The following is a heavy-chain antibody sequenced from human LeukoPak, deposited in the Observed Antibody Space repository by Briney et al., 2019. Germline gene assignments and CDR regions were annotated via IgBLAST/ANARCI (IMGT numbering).Heavy chain of an antibody. D-gene: IGHD3-22*01. Sequence: PGGSLRLSCAASGFTFSSYGMHWVRQAPGKGLEWVAFIRYDGSNKYYADSVKGRFTISRDNSKNTLYLQMNSLRAEDTAVYYCAKDKVPIYYDSSGLMDVWGKGTTVTISS. CDR1: GFTFSSYG. J-gene: IGHJ6*03. V-gene: IGHV3-30*02. CDR2: IRYDGSNK. CDR3: AKDKVPIYYDSSGLMDV.